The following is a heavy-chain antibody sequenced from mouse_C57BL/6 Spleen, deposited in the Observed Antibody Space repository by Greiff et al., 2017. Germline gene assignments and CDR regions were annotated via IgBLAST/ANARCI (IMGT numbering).Heavy chain of an antibody. D-gene: IGHD1-1*01. CDR1: GYAFSSYW. CDR3: ARAGTTVVRFDY. J-gene: IGHJ2*01. V-gene: IGHV1-80*01. CDR2: IYPGDGDT. Sequence: VQLQQSGAELVKPGASVKISCKASGYAFSSYWMNWVKQRPGKGLEWIGQIYPGDGDTNYNGKFKGKATLTADKSSSTAYMQLSSLTSEDSAVYFCARAGTTVVRFDYWGQGTTLTVSS.